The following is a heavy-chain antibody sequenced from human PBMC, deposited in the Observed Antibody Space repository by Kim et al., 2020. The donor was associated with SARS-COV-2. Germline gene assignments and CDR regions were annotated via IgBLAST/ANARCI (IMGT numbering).Heavy chain of an antibody. Sequence: GGSLRLSCAASGFTFSSYSMNWVRQAPGKGLEWVSSISSSSSSYIYYADSVKGRFTISRDNAKNSLYLQMNSLRAEDTAVYYCARDPGALWDRGVFYYYYYGMDVWGQGTTVTVSS. D-gene: IGHD3-10*01. CDR1: GFTFSSYS. J-gene: IGHJ6*02. CDR3: ARDPGALWDRGVFYYYYYGMDV. V-gene: IGHV3-21*01. CDR2: ISSSSSSYI.